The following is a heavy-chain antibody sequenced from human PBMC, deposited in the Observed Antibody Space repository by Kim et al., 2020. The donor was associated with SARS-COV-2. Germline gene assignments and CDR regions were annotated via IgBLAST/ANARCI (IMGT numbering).Heavy chain of an antibody. D-gene: IGHD3-10*01. J-gene: IGHJ3*02. CDR1: GFTFSSYA. Sequence: GGSLRLSCAASGFTFSSYAMHWVRQAPGKGLEWVAVISYDGSNKYYADSVKGRFTISRDNSKNTLYLQMNSLRAEDTAVYYCARRPSVGELLGAFDIWGQGTMVTVSS. V-gene: IGHV3-30*04. CDR2: ISYDGSNK. CDR3: ARRPSVGELLGAFDI.